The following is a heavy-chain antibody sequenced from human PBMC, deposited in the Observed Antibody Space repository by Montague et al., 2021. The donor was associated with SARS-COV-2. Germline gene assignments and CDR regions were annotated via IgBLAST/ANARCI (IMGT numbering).Heavy chain of an antibody. J-gene: IGHJ4*02. CDR1: GASMSSDY. CDR2: THYSGST. Sequence: SETLSLTCTVSGASMSSDYWTWIRQPPGKGLEWIGCTHYSGSTDYNPSLESRVTISVDTSRTQFSLRLTSMSAADTAVYYCARGRGFDWLGLDAYYFDYWGQGALVAVSS. CDR3: ARGRGFDWLGLDAYYFDY. V-gene: IGHV4-59*01. D-gene: IGHD3-9*01.